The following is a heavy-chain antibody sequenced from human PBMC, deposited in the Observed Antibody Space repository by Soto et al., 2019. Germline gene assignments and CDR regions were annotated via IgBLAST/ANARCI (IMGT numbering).Heavy chain of an antibody. D-gene: IGHD4-17*01. CDR2: INQDGSER. CDR3: AVYGYGVSAAAY. V-gene: IGHV3-7*03. CDR1: GLPFRNDW. Sequence: GGSLRRCCAGSGLPFRNDWLSGVRPAPGKGLEWVANINQDGSERYYVDSVRGRFTISRDNVENSLYLQLNSLRPEDTAVYYCAVYGYGVSAAAYWGQGTLVTVSS. J-gene: IGHJ4*02.